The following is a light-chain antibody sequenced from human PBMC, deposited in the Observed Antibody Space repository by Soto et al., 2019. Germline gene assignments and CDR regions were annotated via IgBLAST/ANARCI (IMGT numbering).Light chain of an antibody. Sequence: EIVLTQSPATLSLSPGERATLSCRACQSVSSYLAWYQQKPGQAPRLLIYDASNRATGIPARFSGSGSGTDFTLTISSLEPEDFAVYYCQQRSNWPPTSGPGTKVDI. J-gene: IGKJ3*01. CDR2: DAS. V-gene: IGKV3-11*01. CDR1: QSVSSY. CDR3: QQRSNWPPT.